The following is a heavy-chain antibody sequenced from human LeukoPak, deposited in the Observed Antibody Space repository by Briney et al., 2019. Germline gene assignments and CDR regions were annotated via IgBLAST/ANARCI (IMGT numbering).Heavy chain of an antibody. J-gene: IGHJ4*02. Sequence: SVKVPCKASGGTFSSYAISWVRQAPGQGLEWMGRIIPIFGIANYAQKFQGRVTITADKSTSTAYMELSSLRSEDTAVYYCAREPRADSSGYYYGYFDYWGQGTLVTVSS. D-gene: IGHD3-22*01. CDR2: IIPIFGIA. V-gene: IGHV1-69*04. CDR3: AREPRADSSGYYYGYFDY. CDR1: GGTFSSYA.